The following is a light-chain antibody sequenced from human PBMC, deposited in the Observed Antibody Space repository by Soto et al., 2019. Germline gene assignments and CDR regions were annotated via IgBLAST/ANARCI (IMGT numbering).Light chain of an antibody. CDR1: SSTIGRNT. J-gene: IGLJ7*01. Sequence: QSLLAQPPSASGTPGQRVTISCSGSSSTIGRNTVNWYQQVPGTAPKLLIYNNNQRPSGVPDRFSGSKSGTSASLAISGLQTEDEADYYCAAWDDSLSGRVFGGGTQLTVL. CDR3: AAWDDSLSGRV. V-gene: IGLV1-44*01. CDR2: NNN.